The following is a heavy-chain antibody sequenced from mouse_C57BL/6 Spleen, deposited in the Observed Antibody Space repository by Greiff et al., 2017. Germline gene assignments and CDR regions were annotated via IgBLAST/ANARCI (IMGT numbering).Heavy chain of an antibody. J-gene: IGHJ3*01. CDR3: ARRNEYDRAWFAY. Sequence: QVQLQQPGAELVKPGASVKLSCKASGYTFTSYWMNWVKQRPGQGLEWIGMLHPNCGSTNYNEKFKSKATLTVDKASSTAYMQLSSLTSEDSAVYYCARRNEYDRAWFAYWGQGTLVTVSA. D-gene: IGHD2-4*01. CDR1: GYTFTSYW. CDR2: LHPNCGST. V-gene: IGHV1-64*01.